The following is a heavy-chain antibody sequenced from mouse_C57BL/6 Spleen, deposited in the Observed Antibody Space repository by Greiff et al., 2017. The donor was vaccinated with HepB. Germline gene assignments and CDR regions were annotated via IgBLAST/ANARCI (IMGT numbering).Heavy chain of an antibody. CDR2: ISDGGSYT. V-gene: IGHV5-4*01. Sequence: DVMLVESGGGLVKPGGSLKLSCAASGFTFSSYAMSWVRQTPEKRLEWVATISDGGSYTYYPDNVKGRFTISRDNAKNNLYLQMSHLKSEDTAMYYCARDGLVGWYFDVWGTGTTVTVSS. J-gene: IGHJ1*03. CDR1: GFTFSSYA. D-gene: IGHD1-1*02. CDR3: ARDGLVGWYFDV.